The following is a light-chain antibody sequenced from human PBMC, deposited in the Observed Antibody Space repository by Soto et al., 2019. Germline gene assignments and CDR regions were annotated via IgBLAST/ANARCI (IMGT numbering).Light chain of an antibody. CDR2: GAS. CDR1: QSVHSN. V-gene: IGKV3-15*01. CDR3: QQYGRSPH. J-gene: IGKJ3*01. Sequence: EIVMTQSPATLSLSPGETATLSCRASQSVHSNLAWFQQHPGQAPRLLIYGASSRATGIPVRFSGSGSGTEFTLTISSLQPEDFAVYYCQQYGRSPHFGPGTKVDI.